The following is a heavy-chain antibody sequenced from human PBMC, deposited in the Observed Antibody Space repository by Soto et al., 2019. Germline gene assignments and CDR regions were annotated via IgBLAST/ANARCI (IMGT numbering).Heavy chain of an antibody. CDR2: IYYGGST. D-gene: IGHD1-7*01. J-gene: IGHJ6*02. Sequence: PSETLSLTCTVSGCSFRPNYWSWIRQPPGKGLEWLGYIYYGGSTSYNPSLKSRITISLETSKRQFSLRLNSVTAADTAVYYCARDRSWNYGDSYYYYGMDVWGQGTTVT. CDR1: GCSFRPNY. V-gene: IGHV4-59*12. CDR3: ARDRSWNYGDSYYYYGMDV.